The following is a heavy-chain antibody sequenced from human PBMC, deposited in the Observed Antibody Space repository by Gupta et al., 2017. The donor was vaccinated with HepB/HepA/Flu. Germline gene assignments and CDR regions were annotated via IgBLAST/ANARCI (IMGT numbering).Heavy chain of an antibody. Sequence: GQLLESGGSLVQPGGSLRLSCAASGFTSSSYAMSWVRQAPGRGLAWASAISGSGGSTYYADSVKGRFTISRDNSKNTLYLQMNSLRAEDTAVYYCAKMGGGAARAPFDYWGQGTLVTVSS. J-gene: IGHJ4*02. V-gene: IGHV3-23*01. CDR1: GFTSSSYA. CDR2: ISGSGGST. CDR3: AKMGGGAARAPFDY. D-gene: IGHD6-6*01.